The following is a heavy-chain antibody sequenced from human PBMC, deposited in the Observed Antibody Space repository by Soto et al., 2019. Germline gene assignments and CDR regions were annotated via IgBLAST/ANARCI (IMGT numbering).Heavy chain of an antibody. CDR1: GNYFGMDW. D-gene: IGHD2-15*01. CDR2: IYPSDTEN. V-gene: IGHV5-51*01. J-gene: IGHJ3*02. Sequence: GESMKISCQVSGNYFGMDWIAWVRQTRGRWEELVGFIYPSDTENSYSQSLDGHITSAADRSSKTDYLQWRGLKAADTAYYYCAIHRRAILESPDPLDIWGQGTKVTVSS. CDR3: AIHRRAILESPDPLDI.